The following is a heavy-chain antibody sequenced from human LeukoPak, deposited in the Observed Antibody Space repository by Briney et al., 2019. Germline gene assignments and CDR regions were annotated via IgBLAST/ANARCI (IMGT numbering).Heavy chain of an antibody. CDR2: ISGSGGST. V-gene: IGHV3-23*01. Sequence: GGSLRLSCAACGFTFSSYAMSCVREAPGRGLEGGSAISGSGGSTYYADSVKGRFTISRDNSKNTLYLQMNSLRAEDTPLYSSAKPPPYYDIFTFDYWGQGTLVTVSS. CDR1: GFTFSSYA. D-gene: IGHD3-9*01. CDR3: AKPPPYYDIFTFDY. J-gene: IGHJ4*02.